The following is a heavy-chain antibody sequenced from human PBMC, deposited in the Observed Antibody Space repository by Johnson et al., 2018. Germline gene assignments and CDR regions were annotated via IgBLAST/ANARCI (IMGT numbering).Heavy chain of an antibody. J-gene: IGHJ3*02. CDR1: GFTFSSYA. V-gene: IGHV3-30-3*01. CDR3: ARESSGVFDI. CDR2: ISYDGSNK. Sequence: QVQLVESGGGVVQPGRTLRLSCAASGFTFSSYAMHWVRQAPGKGLEWVAIISYDGSNKYYADSVKGRFTISRDNSKNTLYLQMNSLRAEDTALYYRARESSGVFDIWGQGTMVTVSS. D-gene: IGHD3-10*01.